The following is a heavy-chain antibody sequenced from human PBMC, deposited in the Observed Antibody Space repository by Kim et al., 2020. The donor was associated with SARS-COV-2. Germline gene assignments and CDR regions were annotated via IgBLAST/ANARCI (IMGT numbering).Heavy chain of an antibody. CDR1: GGSISSYY. CDR2: IYYSGST. D-gene: IGHD5-12*01. CDR3: ARQRGYSGYGKGYYFDY. V-gene: IGHV4-59*01. J-gene: IGHJ4*02. Sequence: SETLSLTCTVSGGSISSYYWSWIRQPPGKGLEWIGYIYYSGSTNYNPSLKSRVTISVDTSKNQFSLKLSSVTAADTAVYYCARQRGYSGYGKGYYFDYWGQGTLVTVSS.